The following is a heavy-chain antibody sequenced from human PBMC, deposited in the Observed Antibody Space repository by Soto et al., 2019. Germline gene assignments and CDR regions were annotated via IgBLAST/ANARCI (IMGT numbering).Heavy chain of an antibody. CDR1: GGSISSGGYY. CDR2: IYYSGST. CDR3: ARALSDYYDSNSFDY. V-gene: IGHV4-31*03. Sequence: SETLSLTCTVSGGSISSGGYYWSCIRQHPGKGLEWIGYIYYSGSTYYNPSLKSRVTISVDTSKNQFSLKLSSVTAADTAVYYCARALSDYYDSNSFDYWGQGTLVTVSS. J-gene: IGHJ4*02. D-gene: IGHD3-22*01.